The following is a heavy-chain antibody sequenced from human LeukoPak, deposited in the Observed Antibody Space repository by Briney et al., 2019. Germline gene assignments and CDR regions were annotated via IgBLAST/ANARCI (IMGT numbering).Heavy chain of an antibody. CDR1: GFIFSSYS. J-gene: IGHJ4*02. D-gene: IGHD1-26*01. CDR2: ISSSSSPI. V-gene: IGHV3-48*01. Sequence: PGGSLRLSCAASGFIFSSYSMNWVRQAPGKGLEWVSYISSSSSPIYYADSVKGRFTISRDNARNSLYLQMNSLRAEDTAVYYCAKVASGSYYNWPFDYWGQGTLVTVSS. CDR3: AKVASGSYYNWPFDY.